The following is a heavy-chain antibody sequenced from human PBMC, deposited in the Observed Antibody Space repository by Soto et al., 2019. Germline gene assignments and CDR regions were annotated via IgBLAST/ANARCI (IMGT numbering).Heavy chain of an antibody. CDR2: IIPIFGTA. CDR3: ARFFKRRMAGKALKDQCWHYYGMDV. J-gene: IGHJ6*02. CDR1: GGTFSSYA. D-gene: IGHD6-19*01. Sequence: ASVKVSCKASGGTFSSYAISWVRQAPGQGLEWMGGIIPIFGTANYAQKFQGRVTITADESTSTAYMELSSLRSEDTAVYYCARFFKRRMAGKALKDQCWHYYGMDVWGQGTTVTVSS. V-gene: IGHV1-69*13.